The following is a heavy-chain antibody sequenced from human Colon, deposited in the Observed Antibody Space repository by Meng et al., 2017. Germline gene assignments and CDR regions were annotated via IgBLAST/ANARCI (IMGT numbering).Heavy chain of an antibody. CDR2: ISSNSPYI. V-gene: IGHV3-21*01. CDR3: ARPRSGGWPNQGMDV. Sequence: GESLKISCAASGFTFSTYSITWVRQAPGKGLEWVSSISSNSPYIYYADSVKGRFTISRDNAKNSVYLQMNSLRDEDTAVYYCARPRSGGWPNQGMDVWGQGTTVPSP. D-gene: IGHD6-19*01. J-gene: IGHJ6*02. CDR1: GFTFSTYS.